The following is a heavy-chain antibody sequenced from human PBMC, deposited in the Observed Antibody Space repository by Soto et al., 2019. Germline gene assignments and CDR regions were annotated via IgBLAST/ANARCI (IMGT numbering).Heavy chain of an antibody. V-gene: IGHV3-11*01. Sequence: GSLRLSCAASGFTFSDYYMSWIRQAPGKGLEWVSYISGSGSTIYYADSVKGRFTISRDNAKNSLYLQMNSLRAEDTAVYYCARVELERRFRPQYYFDYWGQGTLVTVSS. D-gene: IGHD1-1*01. J-gene: IGHJ4*02. CDR1: GFTFSDYY. CDR2: ISGSGSTI. CDR3: ARVELERRFRPQYYFDY.